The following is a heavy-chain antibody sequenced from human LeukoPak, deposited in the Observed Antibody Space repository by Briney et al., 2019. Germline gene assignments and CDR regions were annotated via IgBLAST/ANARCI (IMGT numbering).Heavy chain of an antibody. CDR2: IYYSGST. J-gene: IGHJ6*02. CDR1: GGSISSYY. V-gene: IGHV4-59*01. Sequence: SETLSLTCTVSGGSISSYYWSWIRQPPGKGLEWIGYIYYSGSTNYYPSLKSRVTISVDTSKNQFSLKLSSVTAADTAVYYCARYAVRGVYYGMDVWGQGTTVTVSS. D-gene: IGHD3-10*01. CDR3: ARYAVRGVYYGMDV.